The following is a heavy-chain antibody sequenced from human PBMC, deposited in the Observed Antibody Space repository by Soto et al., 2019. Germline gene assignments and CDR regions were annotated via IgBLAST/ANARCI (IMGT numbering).Heavy chain of an antibody. CDR3: XXXIEGVYCSGGSCYGVSEYFQH. CDR2: ISAYNGNT. J-gene: IGHJ1*01. CDR1: GYTFTSYG. Sequence: QVQLVQSGAEVKKPGASVKVSCKASGYTFTSYGISWVRQAPGQGLEWMGWISAYNGNTNYAQKLQGRVTMTTDTSXXXXXXXXXXXXXXXXXXXXXXXXIEGVYCSGGSCYGVSEYFQHWGQGTLVTVSS. V-gene: IGHV1-18*01. D-gene: IGHD2-15*01.